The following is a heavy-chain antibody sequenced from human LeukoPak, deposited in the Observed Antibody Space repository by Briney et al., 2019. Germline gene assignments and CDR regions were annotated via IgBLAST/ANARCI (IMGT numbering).Heavy chain of an antibody. V-gene: IGHV3-33*01. D-gene: IGHD4-23*01. CDR1: GFTFSTYG. J-gene: IGHJ4*02. Sequence: GKSLRLSCAASGFTFSTYGMHWVRQAPGKGLEWVAVIWYDGSNKYYADSVKGRFTISRDNSKNTLYLQMNSLRAEDTAVYYCARLLFDYGGNSAFDHWGQGTLVTVSS. CDR3: ARLLFDYGGNSAFDH. CDR2: IWYDGSNK.